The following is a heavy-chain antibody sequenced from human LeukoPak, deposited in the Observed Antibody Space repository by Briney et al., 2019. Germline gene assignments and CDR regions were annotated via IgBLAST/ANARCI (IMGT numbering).Heavy chain of an antibody. J-gene: IGHJ5*02. Sequence: PSETLSLTCAVSDYSINSGYYWGWIRQPPGKGLEWIGSIYHSGSTYYNPSLKSRVTISVDTSKNLFSLKLTSVTAADTAVYYCARGMQELDPWGQGTLVTVAS. D-gene: IGHD1-1*01. CDR3: ARGMQELDP. CDR1: DYSINSGYY. V-gene: IGHV4-38-2*01. CDR2: IYHSGST.